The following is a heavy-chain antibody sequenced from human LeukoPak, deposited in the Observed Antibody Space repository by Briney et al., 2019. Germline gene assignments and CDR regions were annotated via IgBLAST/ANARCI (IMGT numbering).Heavy chain of an antibody. CDR1: GYTFTSYD. J-gene: IGHJ5*02. Sequence: ASVKVSCKASGYTFTSYDINWVRQATGQGLEWMGWMNPNSGNTGYAQKFQGRVTMTRDMSTSTVYMELSSLRSEDTAVYYCARDGLTYYDFWSGYIGWFDPWGQGTLVTVSS. CDR2: MNPNSGNT. CDR3: ARDGLTYYDFWSGYIGWFDP. D-gene: IGHD3-3*01. V-gene: IGHV1-8*01.